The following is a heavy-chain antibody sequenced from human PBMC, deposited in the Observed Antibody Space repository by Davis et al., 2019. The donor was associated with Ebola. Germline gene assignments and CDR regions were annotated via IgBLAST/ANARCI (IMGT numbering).Heavy chain of an antibody. Sequence: SEILSLTCTVSGGSISSSSYYWGWIRQPPGKGLEWIGSIYYSGSTYYNPSLKSRVTISVDTSKNQFSLKLSSVTAADTAVYYCARHFNKMVLRLDYWGQGTLVTVSS. J-gene: IGHJ4*02. D-gene: IGHD4/OR15-4a*01. CDR1: GGSISSSSYY. CDR2: IYYSGST. CDR3: ARHFNKMVLRLDY. V-gene: IGHV4-39*01.